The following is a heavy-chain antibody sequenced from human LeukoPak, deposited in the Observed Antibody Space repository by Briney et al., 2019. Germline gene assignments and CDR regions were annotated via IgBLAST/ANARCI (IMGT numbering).Heavy chain of an antibody. CDR3: ARLGYCSRGTCYAFDY. CDR1: GYTFTSYW. J-gene: IGHJ4*02. D-gene: IGHD2-2*01. Sequence: GESLKISCKGSGYTFTSYWIGWVRQMPGKGLEWMGIIYPGDSDTRYSPSFQGQVTMSADKSITTAYLQWSSLKASDTAVYYCARLGYCSRGTCYAFDYWGQGTLVTVPS. V-gene: IGHV5-51*01. CDR2: IYPGDSDT.